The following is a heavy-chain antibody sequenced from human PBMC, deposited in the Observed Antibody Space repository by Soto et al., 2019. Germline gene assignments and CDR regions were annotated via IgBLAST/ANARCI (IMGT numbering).Heavy chain of an antibody. Sequence: QVQLVESGGGVVQPGRSLRLSCAASGFTFSSYGMHWVRQAPGKGLEWVAVIWYDGSNKYYADSVKGRFTISRDNSKITLYLQMNSLRAEDTAVYYCARDPGHPTRGGGMDVWGQGTTVTVSS. V-gene: IGHV3-33*01. D-gene: IGHD3-10*01. CDR1: GFTFSSYG. CDR2: IWYDGSNK. J-gene: IGHJ6*02. CDR3: ARDPGHPTRGGGMDV.